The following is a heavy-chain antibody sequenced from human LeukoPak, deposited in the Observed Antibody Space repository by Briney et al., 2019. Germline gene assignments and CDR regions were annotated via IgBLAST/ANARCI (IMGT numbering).Heavy chain of an antibody. CDR2: ISSSSSSI. J-gene: IGHJ4*02. V-gene: IGHV3-21*01. CDR3: ASGRTGTIDGAVAGIDY. Sequence: PGGSLRLSCSASGFTFSSDSMNWVRQAPGRGVGWVPSISSSSSSIYYADSVKGRFPNSRDNAKNSLYLQTNSLGAEDTAVYYCASGRTGTIDGAVAGIDYWGQGTLVTVSS. D-gene: IGHD6-19*01. CDR1: GFTFSSDS.